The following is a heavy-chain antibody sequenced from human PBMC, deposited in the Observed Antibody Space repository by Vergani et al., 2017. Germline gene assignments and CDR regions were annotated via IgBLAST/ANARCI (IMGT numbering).Heavy chain of an antibody. D-gene: IGHD3-10*01. J-gene: IGHJ5*02. CDR1: GFTFSSYA. CDR3: ARRLGTYYYGSGSSRPYNWFDP. V-gene: IGHV3-23*01. CDR2: ISGSGGST. Sequence: EVQLLESGGGLVQPGGSLRLSCAASGFTFSSYAMSWVRQAPGKGLEWVSAISGSGGSTYYADSVKGRFTISRDNSKNTLYLQMNSLRAEDTAVYYCARRLGTYYYGSGSSRPYNWFDPWGQGTLVTVSS.